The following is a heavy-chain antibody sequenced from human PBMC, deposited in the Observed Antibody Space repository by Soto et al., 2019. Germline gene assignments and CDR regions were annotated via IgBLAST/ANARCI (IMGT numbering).Heavy chain of an antibody. CDR2: IYYSGST. V-gene: IGHV4-59*01. Sequence: SETLSLTCTVSGGSISRYYLSCIRQPPGKGLEWIGYIYYSGSTNYNPSLKSRVTISVDTSKNQFPLKLSSVTAADTAVYYCSRDRGQWLYDYWGQGTLVTVSS. CDR3: SRDRGQWLYDY. J-gene: IGHJ4*02. D-gene: IGHD6-19*01. CDR1: GGSISRYY.